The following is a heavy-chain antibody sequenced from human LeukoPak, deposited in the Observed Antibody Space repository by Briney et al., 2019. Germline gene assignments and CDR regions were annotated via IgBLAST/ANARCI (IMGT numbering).Heavy chain of an antibody. CDR2: IIPIFGTA. J-gene: IGHJ4*02. V-gene: IGHV1-69*05. Sequence: ASVKVSCKASGGTFSSYAISWVRQAPGQGLEWMGRIIPIFGTANYAQKFQGRVTITTDESTSTAYIELSSLRSEDTAVYYCARDLLRDYGDYGALGYWGQGTLVTVSS. D-gene: IGHD4-17*01. CDR1: GGTFSSYA. CDR3: ARDLLRDYGDYGALGY.